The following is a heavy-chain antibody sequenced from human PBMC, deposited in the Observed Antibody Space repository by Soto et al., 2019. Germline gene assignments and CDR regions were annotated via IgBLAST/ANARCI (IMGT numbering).Heavy chain of an antibody. CDR3: ADRALAARHTDS. V-gene: IGHV3-23*01. Sequence: EVQLLESGGGLVQPGGSLRLSCAASGFTFSSYAMTWVRQAPGKGLEWVSTISGSGDKSYYADSVRGRFTLSRDNSKNTPYLQINSLSVDDTSVYYCADRALAARHTDSWGQGTLVTVSS. D-gene: IGHD6-6*01. J-gene: IGHJ4*02. CDR1: GFTFSSYA. CDR2: ISGSGDKS.